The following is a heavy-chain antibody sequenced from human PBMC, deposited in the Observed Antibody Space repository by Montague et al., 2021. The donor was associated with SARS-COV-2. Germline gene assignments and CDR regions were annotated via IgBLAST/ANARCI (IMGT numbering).Heavy chain of an antibody. D-gene: IGHD3-10*01. CDR1: GTSFSGYY. J-gene: IGHJ6*03. V-gene: IGHV4-34*01. CDR2: INHGGST. CDR3: ARLRDGVVPSPILGVGPYYCDCYMDV. Sequence: SETLSLTCAVHGTSFSGYYWNWIRQPPGKGLEWIGEINHGGSTKYSPSLKSRLTISADTSKNQFSLKLTSVAAADTAVYYCARLRDGVVPSPILGVGPYYCDCYMDVWGRGTTVTVSS.